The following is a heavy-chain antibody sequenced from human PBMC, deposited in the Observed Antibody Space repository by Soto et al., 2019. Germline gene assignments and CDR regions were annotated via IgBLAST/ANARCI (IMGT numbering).Heavy chain of an antibody. CDR1: GYTFTSYV. V-gene: IGHV1-18*01. D-gene: IGHD5-12*01. CDR2: ISAYNGNT. J-gene: IGHJ3*02. CDR3: ARDWVGMATKNYHDAFDI. Sequence: ASVKVSCRASGYTFTSYVISWVLQAPGEGLEWMGWISAYNGNTNYAQKLQGRVTMTTDTSTSTAYMGLRSLRSDDTAVYYCARDWVGMATKNYHDAFDIWGQGTMVTVSS.